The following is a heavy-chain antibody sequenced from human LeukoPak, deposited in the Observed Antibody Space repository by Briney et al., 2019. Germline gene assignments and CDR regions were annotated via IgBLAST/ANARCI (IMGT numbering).Heavy chain of an antibody. D-gene: IGHD3-3*01. CDR2: IRYDGSTK. CDR3: AKVPNVLRFLEWLLYFDY. J-gene: IGHJ4*02. CDR1: GFTFSSFG. Sequence: GGSLRLSCAASGFTFSSFGMHWVRQAPGKGLEWVAFIRYDGSTKHYADSVKGRFTFSRDNSKNTLYLQMNSLRGEDTGVYYCAKVPNVLRFLEWLLYFDYWGQGTLVTVSS. V-gene: IGHV3-30*02.